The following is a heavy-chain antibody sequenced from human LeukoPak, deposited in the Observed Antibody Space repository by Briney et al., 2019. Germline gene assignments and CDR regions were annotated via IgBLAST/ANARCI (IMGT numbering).Heavy chain of an antibody. J-gene: IGHJ4*02. Sequence: ASVRVSCKASGYTFTSYDINWVRQATGQGLEWMGWMNPNSGNTGYAQKFQGRVTMTRNTSISTAYMELSSLRSEDTAVYYCARASNSWYTGDRYHFDYWGQGSLVTVSS. D-gene: IGHD6-13*01. V-gene: IGHV1-8*01. CDR2: MNPNSGNT. CDR1: GYTFTSYD. CDR3: ARASNSWYTGDRYHFDY.